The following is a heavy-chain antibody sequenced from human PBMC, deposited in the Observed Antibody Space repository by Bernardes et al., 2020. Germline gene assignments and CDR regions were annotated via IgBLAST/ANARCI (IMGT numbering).Heavy chain of an antibody. CDR2: ISSGGTT. CDR1: GFSVNNNY. V-gene: IGHV3-53*01. CDR3: ARLIVVVPAGLRADGMDV. D-gene: IGHD2-2*01. J-gene: IGHJ6*02. Sequence: GGSLRLSCAASGFSVNNNYMSWVRQAPGKGLEWVSAISSGGTTYYADSVKGRFTISRDNAQNTVFLQMKSLGAEDTAVYYCARLIVVVPAGLRADGMDVWGQGTTVTISS.